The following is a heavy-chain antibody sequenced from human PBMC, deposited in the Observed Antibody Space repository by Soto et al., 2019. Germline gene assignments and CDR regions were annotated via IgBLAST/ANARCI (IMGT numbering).Heavy chain of an antibody. V-gene: IGHV1-69*06. D-gene: IGHD3-22*01. J-gene: IGHJ3*02. Sequence: ASVKVSCKASGGTFSSYAISWVRQAPGQGLEWMGGIIPIFGTANYAQKFQGRVTITADKSTSTAYMELSSLRSEDTAVYYCARVWVYYYDSSGSDAFDIWGQGTMVTVSS. CDR2: IIPIFGTA. CDR1: GGTFSSYA. CDR3: ARVWVYYYDSSGSDAFDI.